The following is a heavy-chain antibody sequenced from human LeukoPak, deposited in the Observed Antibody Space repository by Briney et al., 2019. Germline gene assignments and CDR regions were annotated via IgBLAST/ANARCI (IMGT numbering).Heavy chain of an antibody. CDR1: GYTFTSYG. Sequence: ASVKVSCKASGYTFTSYGISWVRQAPGQGLEWMGWISAYDGNTNYAQKLQGRVTMTTDTSTSTAYMELRSLRSDDTAVYYCARAAPSIAAAGTGDYWGQGTLVTVSS. CDR3: ARAAPSIAAAGTGDY. D-gene: IGHD6-13*01. J-gene: IGHJ4*02. CDR2: ISAYDGNT. V-gene: IGHV1-18*01.